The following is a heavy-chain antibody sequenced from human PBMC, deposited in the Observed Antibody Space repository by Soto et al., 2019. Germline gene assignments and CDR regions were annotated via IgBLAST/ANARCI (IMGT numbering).Heavy chain of an antibody. V-gene: IGHV3-21*01. J-gene: IGHJ4*02. D-gene: IGHD6-13*01. Sequence: EVQLVESGGGLVKPGGSLRLSCAASGFTFSSYSMNWVRQAPGKGLEWVSSISSSSSYIYYADSVKGRFTISRDNAKNSLDLQMNSLRAEDTAVYYCARERARQQLVDFDYWGQGTLVTVSS. CDR3: ARERARQQLVDFDY. CDR2: ISSSSSYI. CDR1: GFTFSSYS.